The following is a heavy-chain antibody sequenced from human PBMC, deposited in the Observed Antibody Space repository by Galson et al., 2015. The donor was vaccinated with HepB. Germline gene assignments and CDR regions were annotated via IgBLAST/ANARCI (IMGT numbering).Heavy chain of an antibody. D-gene: IGHD3-22*01. V-gene: IGHV4-4*02. CDR1: GGSISSSNW. J-gene: IGHJ3*02. CDR2: IYHSGST. Sequence: SETLSLTCAVSGGSISSSNWWSWVRQPPGKGLEWIGEIYHSGSTNYNPSLKSRVTISVDKSKNQFSLKLSSVTAADTAVYYCARLNADYDSSGYYQEAFDIWGQGTMVTVSS. CDR3: ARLNADYDSSGYYQEAFDI.